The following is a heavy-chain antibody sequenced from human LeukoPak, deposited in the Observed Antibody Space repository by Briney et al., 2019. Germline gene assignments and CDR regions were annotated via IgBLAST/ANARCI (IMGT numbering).Heavy chain of an antibody. D-gene: IGHD2-15*01. J-gene: IGHJ4*02. CDR2: ISAGSGYI. CDR1: GFPFSTYS. CDR3: AKDTQLVAATSFDY. V-gene: IGHV3-21*04. Sequence: GGSLRLSCAASGFPFSTYSMNWVRQAPGKGLEWVSSISAGSGYIYYADSVKGRFTISRDNSKNTLYLQMNSLRAEDTAVYYCAKDTQLVAATSFDYWGQGTLVTVSS.